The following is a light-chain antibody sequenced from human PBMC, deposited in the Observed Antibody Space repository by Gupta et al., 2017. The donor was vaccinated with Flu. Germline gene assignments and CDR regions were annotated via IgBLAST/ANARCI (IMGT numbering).Light chain of an antibody. J-gene: IGKJ4*01. CDR1: QSVSSSY. Sequence: EIVLTQSPGTLSLSPGERATLSCRASQSVSSSYLAWYQQKPGQAPRLLIYGASSRATGIPDRFSGSGYGTDFTLTSSRREPEDFAVYYWQQYGSPLTFGGGTXVEIK. CDR3: QQYGSPLT. V-gene: IGKV3-20*01. CDR2: GAS.